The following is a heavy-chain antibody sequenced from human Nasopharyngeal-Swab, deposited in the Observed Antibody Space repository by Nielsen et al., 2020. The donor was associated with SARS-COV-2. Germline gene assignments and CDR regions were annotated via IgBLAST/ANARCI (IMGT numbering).Heavy chain of an antibody. D-gene: IGHD4-11*01. CDR2: ISGRWST. Sequence: GGSLRLSCEASGFTFRDHAMTWVRQAPGKGLEWVASISGRWSTHYADSVKGRFTISRDNSKNTVFLQMNSLRAVDTAIYSCANWTGSDSDYYGSLDYWGQGILVTVSS. J-gene: IGHJ4*02. CDR1: GFTFRDHA. V-gene: IGHV3-23*01. CDR3: ANWTGSDSDYYGSLDY.